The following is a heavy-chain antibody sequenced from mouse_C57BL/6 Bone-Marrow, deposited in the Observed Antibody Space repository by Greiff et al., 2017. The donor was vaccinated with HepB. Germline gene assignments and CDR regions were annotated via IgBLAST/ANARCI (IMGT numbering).Heavy chain of an antibody. CDR3: ARGPDGYLFAY. V-gene: IGHV3-6*01. Sequence: EVKLLESGPGLVKPSQSLSLTCSVTGYSITSGYYWNWIRQFPGNKLEWMGYISYDGSNNYNPSLKNRISITRDTSKNQFFLKLNSVTTEDTATYYCARGPDGYLFAYWGQGTLVTVSA. CDR2: ISYDGSN. CDR1: GYSITSGYY. D-gene: IGHD2-3*01. J-gene: IGHJ3*01.